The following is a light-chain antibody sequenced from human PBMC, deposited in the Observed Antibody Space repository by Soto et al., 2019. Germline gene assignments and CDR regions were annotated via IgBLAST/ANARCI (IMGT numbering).Light chain of an antibody. CDR3: PTWGTGRPGVV. CDR2: LNSDGSH. Sequence: QSVLTQSPSASASLGASVKLTCTLSSGHSSYAIAWHQQQPEKGPRYLRQLNSDGSHSQGDGIPHRFSGSSSGAERYPTISRPQSAHAADHYCPTWGTGRPGVVFGGGTELTV. J-gene: IGLJ2*01. V-gene: IGLV4-69*01. CDR1: SGHSSYA.